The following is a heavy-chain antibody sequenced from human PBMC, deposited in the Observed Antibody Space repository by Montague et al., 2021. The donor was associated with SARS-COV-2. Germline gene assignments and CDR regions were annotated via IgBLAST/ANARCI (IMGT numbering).Heavy chain of an antibody. J-gene: IGHJ6*02. CDR1: GFTFSSYE. V-gene: IGHV3-48*03. CDR3: ASDSGIEIPDYYYSMDV. D-gene: IGHD5-24*01. CDR2: ISSSGSTI. Sequence: SLSLSCPASGFTFSSYEMNWVRQAPGKGLEWVSYISSSGSTIYYADSVKGRFTISRDNAKNSLYLQMNSLRAEDTAIYYCASDSGIEIPDYYYSMDVWGQGTTVTVSS.